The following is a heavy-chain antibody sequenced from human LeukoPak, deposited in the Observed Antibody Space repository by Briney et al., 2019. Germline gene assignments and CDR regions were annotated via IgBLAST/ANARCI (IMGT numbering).Heavy chain of an antibody. J-gene: IGHJ5*02. CDR3: ARALRATYYYDSSGSYNWFDP. D-gene: IGHD3-22*01. CDR2: IIPVYGAP. CDR1: GGTFSSSA. Sequence: SVRVSCKASGGTFSSSAINWVRQAPGQGLEWMGRIIPVYGAPKFAQKFQGRVTITTDESTRTAYMELSSLRSEDTAVYYCARALRATYYYDSSGSYNWFDPWGQGTLVTVSS. V-gene: IGHV1-69*05.